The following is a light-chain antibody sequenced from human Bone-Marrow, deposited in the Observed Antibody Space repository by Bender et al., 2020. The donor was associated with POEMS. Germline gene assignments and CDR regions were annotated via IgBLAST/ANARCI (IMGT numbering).Light chain of an antibody. Sequence: QSALTQPASVSGSPGQSITISCTGTSSDVGGYKFVSWYQQHPNKAPKLMIYEVSKRPSGVSNRFSGSKSGNTASLTISGLQAGDEADYYCSSYDGTTLVLFGGGTKLTVL. CDR2: EVS. CDR3: SSYDGTTLVL. J-gene: IGLJ2*01. CDR1: SSDVGGYKF. V-gene: IGLV2-23*02.